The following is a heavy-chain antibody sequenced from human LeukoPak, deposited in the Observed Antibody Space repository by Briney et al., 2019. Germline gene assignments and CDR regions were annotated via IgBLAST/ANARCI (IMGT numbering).Heavy chain of an antibody. CDR2: IYSGGST. CDR3: ASLRGDAHAFDI. J-gene: IGHJ3*02. CDR1: GFTFSSNY. V-gene: IGHV3-53*01. Sequence: GGSLRLSCAASGFTFSSNYMSWVRQAPGKGLEWVSVIYSGGSTYYADSVKGRFTISRDNSKTTLYLQMNSLRAEDTAVYYCASLRGDAHAFDIWGQGTMVTVSS.